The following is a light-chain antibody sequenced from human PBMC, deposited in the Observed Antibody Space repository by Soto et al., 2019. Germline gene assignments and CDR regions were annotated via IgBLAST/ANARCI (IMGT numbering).Light chain of an antibody. CDR1: TGAVTSGHY. V-gene: IGLV7-46*01. CDR3: LLSYSCALHAV. Sequence: QTVVTQEPSLTVSPGGTVTLTCGSSTGAVTSGHYPYWFQQKPGQAPRTLIYDTSNKHSWTPARFSGSLLGGKAALTLSGAQPEDEAEYYCLLSYSCALHAVFGGGTQLTVL. J-gene: IGLJ7*01. CDR2: DTS.